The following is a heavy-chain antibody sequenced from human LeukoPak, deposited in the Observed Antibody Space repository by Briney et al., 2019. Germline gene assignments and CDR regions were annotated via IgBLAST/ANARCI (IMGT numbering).Heavy chain of an antibody. CDR1: GFTFDDYA. J-gene: IGHJ1*01. V-gene: IGHV3-9*03. D-gene: IGHD3-9*01. CDR3: AKDNHYDILTGQQYFQH. Sequence: GGSLRLSCAASGFTFDDYAMHWVRQAPGKGLEWVSGISWNSGSIGYADSVKGRFTISRDNAKNSLYLQMNSLRAENMAFYYCAKDNHYDILTGQQYFQHWGQGTLVTVSS. CDR2: ISWNSGSI.